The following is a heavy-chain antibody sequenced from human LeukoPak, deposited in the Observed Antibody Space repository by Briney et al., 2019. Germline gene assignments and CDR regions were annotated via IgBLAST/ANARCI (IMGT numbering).Heavy chain of an antibody. CDR2: IKHDASEI. CDR3: EGERGDAFDV. V-gene: IGHV3-7*01. CDR1: GFTFSSYW. Sequence: GGSLRLSCAASGFTFSSYWTNWVRQAPGQGLEWVANIKHDASEIYYVDSVKGRFTISRDNAKNSLYLQMKNLRAEDTAVYYCEGERGDAFDVWGQGTMVTVSS. J-gene: IGHJ3*01.